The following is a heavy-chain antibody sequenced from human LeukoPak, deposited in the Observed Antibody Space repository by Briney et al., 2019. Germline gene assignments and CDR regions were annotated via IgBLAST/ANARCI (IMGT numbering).Heavy chain of an antibody. CDR3: ARVEGPLGWFDP. CDR2: IYYSGST. Sequence: KPSETLSLTCTVSGGSISSYYWSWIRQPPGKGLVWIGYIYYSGSTNYNPSLKSRVTISVDTSKNQFSLKLSSVTAADTAVYYCARVEGPLGWFDPWGQGTLVTVSS. D-gene: IGHD5-24*01. J-gene: IGHJ5*02. V-gene: IGHV4-59*01. CDR1: GGSISSYY.